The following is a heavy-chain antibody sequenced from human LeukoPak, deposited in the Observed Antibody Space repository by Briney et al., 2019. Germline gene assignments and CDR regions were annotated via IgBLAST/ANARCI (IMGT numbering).Heavy chain of an antibody. CDR2: ISSSSYYI. Sequence: GGSLRLSCAASGFTFSSYTMNWVRQAPGKGLEWVSSISSSSYYIYYADSVKGRFTISRDNAKKSLYLQMHSLRAEDTAVYYCARDSHKFDSSGYYPDAFDIWGQGTMVTVSS. J-gene: IGHJ3*02. D-gene: IGHD3-22*01. CDR3: ARDSHKFDSSGYYPDAFDI. CDR1: GFTFSSYT. V-gene: IGHV3-21*01.